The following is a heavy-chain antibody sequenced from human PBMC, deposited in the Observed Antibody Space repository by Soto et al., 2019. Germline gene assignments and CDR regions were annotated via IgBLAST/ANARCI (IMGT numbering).Heavy chain of an antibody. CDR1: GGSVSSGSYY. Sequence: SETLSLTCTVSGGSVSSGSYYWSWIRQPPGKGLEWIGYIYYSGSTNYNPSLKSRVTISVDTSKNQFSLKLSSVTAADTAVYYCARLGLDYYYYGMDVWGQGTTITVSS. V-gene: IGHV4-61*01. J-gene: IGHJ6*02. CDR2: IYYSGST. CDR3: ARLGLDYYYYGMDV.